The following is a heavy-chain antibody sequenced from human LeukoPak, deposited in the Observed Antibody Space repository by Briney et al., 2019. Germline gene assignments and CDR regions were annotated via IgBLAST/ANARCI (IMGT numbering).Heavy chain of an antibody. CDR1: GFTVSSNY. D-gene: IGHD1-14*01. V-gene: IGHV3-23*01. J-gene: IGHJ6*03. CDR3: AKNGEPHYYMDV. Sequence: GGSLRLSCAASGFTVSSNYMSWVRQAPGKGLEWVLGISGSGSNTYYADSAKGRFTSSRDYSKRTVYLQMNSLRAEDTAVYYCAKNGEPHYYMDVLGKGTTVTVSS. CDR2: ISGSGSNT.